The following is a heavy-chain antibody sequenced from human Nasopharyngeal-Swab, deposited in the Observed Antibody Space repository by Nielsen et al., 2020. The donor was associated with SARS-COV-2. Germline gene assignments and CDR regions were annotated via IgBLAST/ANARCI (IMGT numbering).Heavy chain of an antibody. CDR1: GFTFSSYA. Sequence: GESLKISCAASGFTFSSYAMHWVRQAPGKGLEWVAVISYDGSNKYYADSVKGRFTISRDNSKNTLYLQMNSLRAEDTAVYYCAKGSYYPSYYFDYWGQGALVSVSS. CDR3: AKGSYYPSYYFDY. V-gene: IGHV3-30*04. D-gene: IGHD1-26*01. CDR2: ISYDGSNK. J-gene: IGHJ4*02.